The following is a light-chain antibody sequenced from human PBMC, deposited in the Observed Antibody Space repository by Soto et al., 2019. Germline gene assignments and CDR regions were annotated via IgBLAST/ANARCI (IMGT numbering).Light chain of an antibody. CDR3: CSYVGARTYV. J-gene: IGLJ1*01. Sequence: QSVLTQPVSVSGSPGQSITISCTGSVSDVGNFGPVSWYQQHPGQVPKLIIYEGNRRPSGVSSRFSGSKSGNTASLTISGLQAEDEADYYCCSYVGARTYVFGTGTKVTVL. CDR1: VSDVGNFGP. V-gene: IGLV2-23*01. CDR2: EGN.